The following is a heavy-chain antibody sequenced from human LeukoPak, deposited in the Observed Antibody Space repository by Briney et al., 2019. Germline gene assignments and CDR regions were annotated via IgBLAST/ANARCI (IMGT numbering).Heavy chain of an antibody. Sequence: ASVKVSCKASGYTFTGYYMHWVRQAPGQGLEWMGIINLSGGSTRYAQQFQVRVTMTRDTSTSTVYMDLSSLRSEDTAVYYCARESDIAVAGTGFDPWGQGTLVTVSS. CDR2: INLSGGST. J-gene: IGHJ5*02. CDR1: GYTFTGYY. CDR3: ARESDIAVAGTGFDP. V-gene: IGHV1-46*01. D-gene: IGHD6-19*01.